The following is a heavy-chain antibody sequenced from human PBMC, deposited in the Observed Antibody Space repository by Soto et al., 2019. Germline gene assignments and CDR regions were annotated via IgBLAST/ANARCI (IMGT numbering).Heavy chain of an antibody. CDR2: IWYDGSNK. D-gene: IGHD5-12*01. CDR3: ARDRVATRGPYYYYGMEV. J-gene: IGHJ6*02. CDR1: GFTFSSYG. V-gene: IGHV3-33*01. Sequence: GGSLRLSCAASGFTFSSYGMHWVRQAPGKGLEWVAVIWYDGSNKYYADSVKGRFTISRDNSKNTLYLQMNSLRAEDTAVYYCARDRVATRGPYYYYGMEVWGQGTTVTVSS.